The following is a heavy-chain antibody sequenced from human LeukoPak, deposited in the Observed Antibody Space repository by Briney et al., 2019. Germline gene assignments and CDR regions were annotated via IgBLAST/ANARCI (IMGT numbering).Heavy chain of an antibody. CDR2: IYPGDSDI. CDR1: GYLFTSYW. J-gene: IGHJ6*02. CDR3: ARRSYCGGDCTRSVHFYYAMDV. V-gene: IGHV5-51*01. Sequence: GGSLKISCKGSGYLFTSYWIGWVRPMPGKGLEWMGIIYPGDSDIRYSPSFQGQVTISADKSISTAYLQWSSLKASDSAIYYCARRSYCGGDCTRSVHFYYAMDVWGQGTTVTVSS. D-gene: IGHD2-21*02.